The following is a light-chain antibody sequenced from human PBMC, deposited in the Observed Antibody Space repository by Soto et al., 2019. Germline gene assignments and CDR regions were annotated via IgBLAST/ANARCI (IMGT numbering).Light chain of an antibody. CDR2: DAS. Sequence: EIVLTQSPGTLSLSPGERATLACRASQSIESSLVWYQQKPGQAPRLLIYDASNRVTGIPARFSGSGSGTDFTLTISSLQPADFAIYYCQQRISWPLTFGGGTKVDIK. CDR1: QSIESS. CDR3: QQRISWPLT. J-gene: IGKJ4*01. V-gene: IGKV3-11*01.